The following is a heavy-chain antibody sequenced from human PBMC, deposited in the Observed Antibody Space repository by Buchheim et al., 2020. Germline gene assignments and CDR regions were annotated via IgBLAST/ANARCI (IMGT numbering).Heavy chain of an antibody. CDR1: GGSIDSRNYY. Sequence: QLQLQESGPGRVKPSETLSLTCTVSGGSIDSRNYYWGWIRQPPGEGLEWIGTICSTGTTYYNPSLKSRVTLSVDTSKNQFSLKLSSVTAADTAVYYCARDPYYYDNSGYKYFSDYWGQGIL. D-gene: IGHD3-22*01. CDR3: ARDPYYYDNSGYKYFSDY. J-gene: IGHJ4*02. V-gene: IGHV4-39*07. CDR2: ICSTGTT.